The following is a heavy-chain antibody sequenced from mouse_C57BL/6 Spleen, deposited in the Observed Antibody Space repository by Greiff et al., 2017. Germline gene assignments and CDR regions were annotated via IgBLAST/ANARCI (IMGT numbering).Heavy chain of an antibody. CDR3: ARSSVRDYAMDY. V-gene: IGHV1-42*01. J-gene: IGHJ4*01. D-gene: IGHD1-1*01. CDR2: INPSTGGT. CDR1: GYSFTGYY. Sequence: VQLKESGPELVKPGASVKISCKASGYSFTGYYMNWVKQSPEKSLEWIGEINPSTGGTTYNQKFKAKATLTVDKSSSTAYMQLKSLTSEDSAVYCCARSSVRDYAMDYWGQGTSVTVSS.